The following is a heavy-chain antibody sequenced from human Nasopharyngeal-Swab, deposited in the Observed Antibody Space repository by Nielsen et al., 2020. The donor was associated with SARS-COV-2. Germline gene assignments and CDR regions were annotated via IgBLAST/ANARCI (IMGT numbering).Heavy chain of an antibody. CDR3: ARDQGIVLMVYAGGMDV. Sequence: GESLKISCAASGFTFSSYSMNWVRQAPGKGLEWVSSISSSSSYIYYADSVKGRFTISRDNAKNSLYLQMNSLRAEDTAVYYCARDQGIVLMVYAGGMDVWGQGTTVTVSS. CDR2: ISSSSSYI. V-gene: IGHV3-21*01. J-gene: IGHJ6*02. CDR1: GFTFSSYS. D-gene: IGHD2-8*01.